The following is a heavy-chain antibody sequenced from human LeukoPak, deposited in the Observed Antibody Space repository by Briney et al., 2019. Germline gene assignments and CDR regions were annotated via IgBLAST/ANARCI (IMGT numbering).Heavy chain of an antibody. CDR1: GYRYSDYW. V-gene: IGHV5-51*01. Sequence: GESLKISCKGSGYRYSDYWIGWVRQMPGKGLEWMGIIYGGDSETRYSPSLQGQVTISAVKSINTAYLQWSSLKASDTAMYYCARTTTYSSGWYGAYWGQGTLVTVSS. J-gene: IGHJ4*02. CDR3: ARTTTYSSGWYGAY. CDR2: IYGGDSET. D-gene: IGHD6-19*01.